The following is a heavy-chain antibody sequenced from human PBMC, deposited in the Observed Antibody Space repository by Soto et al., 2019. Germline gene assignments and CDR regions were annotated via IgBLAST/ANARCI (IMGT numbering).Heavy chain of an antibody. CDR3: GRDTYYDGSGYHSGGVDF. CDR2: ISGSGGII. J-gene: IGHJ4*02. V-gene: IGHV3-23*01. D-gene: IGHD3-22*01. Sequence: EVQLLESGGGLVQRGGSLRLSCAASGFTFSSYAMNWVRQAPGKGLEWVSTISGSGGIIYLADSVKGRFAISRDNTKNSLYLQMNSLRAEDTAVYYCGRDTYYDGSGYHSGGVDFWGQGTLVTVSS. CDR1: GFTFSSYA.